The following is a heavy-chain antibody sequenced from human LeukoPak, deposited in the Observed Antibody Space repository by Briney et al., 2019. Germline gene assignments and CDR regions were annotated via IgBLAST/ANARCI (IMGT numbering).Heavy chain of an antibody. D-gene: IGHD2-21*01. CDR2: ISQGGETP. CDR1: GFIFTNYA. Sequence: GGSLRLSCAASGFIFTNYAMSWVRQAPGKGLEWVSTISQGGETPYYADSVKGRFTISRDNSKNTLYLQISSLSAEDTAVYYCAKLVIPSHSKHFDPWGQGTLVTVSS. CDR3: AKLVIPSHSKHFDP. J-gene: IGHJ5*02. V-gene: IGHV3-23*01.